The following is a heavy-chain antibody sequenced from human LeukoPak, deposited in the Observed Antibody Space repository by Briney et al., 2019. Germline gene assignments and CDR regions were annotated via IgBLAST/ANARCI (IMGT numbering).Heavy chain of an antibody. Sequence: SETLSLTCTVSGDSISSSGHRWGWIRQPPGEGLEWIGSISYSESPSYNPSLKSRVTISVDTPKNQLSLRLSSVTAADTAVYYCARPSSSGSYYYWGQGTLVTVS. CDR2: ISYSESP. CDR1: GDSISSSGHR. J-gene: IGHJ4*02. D-gene: IGHD1-26*01. CDR3: ARPSSSGSYYY. V-gene: IGHV4-39*01.